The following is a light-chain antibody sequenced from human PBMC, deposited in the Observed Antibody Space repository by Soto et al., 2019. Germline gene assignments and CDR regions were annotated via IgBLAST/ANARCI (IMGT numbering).Light chain of an antibody. Sequence: QSALTQPASVSGSPGQSITISCTGTSSDVGGYNYVSWYQQHPGKAPKLMIYEVSNRPSGVSNRFSGSKSGTSASLAISGLQSGDEADYYCAAWDVSLNVVVFGGGTKLTVL. CDR2: EVS. CDR1: SSDVGGYNY. J-gene: IGLJ2*01. V-gene: IGLV2-14*01. CDR3: AAWDVSLNVVV.